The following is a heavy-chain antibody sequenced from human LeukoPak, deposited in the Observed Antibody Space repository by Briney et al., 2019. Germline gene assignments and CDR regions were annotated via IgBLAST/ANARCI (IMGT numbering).Heavy chain of an antibody. CDR3: ARLPLDVTLLYSSSWYYFDY. J-gene: IGHJ4*02. Sequence: PSETLSLTCTVSGGSISSSSYYWGWIRQPPGKGLEWIGSIYYSGSTYYNPSLKSRVTISVDTSKNQFSLKLSSVTAADTAVYYCARLPLDVTLLYSSSWYYFDYWGQGTLVTVSS. CDR1: GGSISSSSYY. CDR2: IYYSGST. V-gene: IGHV4-39*01. D-gene: IGHD6-13*01.